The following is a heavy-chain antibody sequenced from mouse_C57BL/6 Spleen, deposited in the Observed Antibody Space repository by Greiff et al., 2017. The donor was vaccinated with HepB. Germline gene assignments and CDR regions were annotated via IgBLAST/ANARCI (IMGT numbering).Heavy chain of an antibody. J-gene: IGHJ4*01. CDR3: AISPYYGSSPLTAMDY. Sequence: QVQLQQSGAELVKPGASVKISCKASGYAFSSYWMNWVKQRPGKGLEWIGQIYPGDGDTNYNGKFKGKATLTADKSSSTAYMQLSSLISEDSAVYCCAISPYYGSSPLTAMDYWGQGTSVTVSS. D-gene: IGHD1-1*01. CDR1: GYAFSSYW. CDR2: IYPGDGDT. V-gene: IGHV1-80*01.